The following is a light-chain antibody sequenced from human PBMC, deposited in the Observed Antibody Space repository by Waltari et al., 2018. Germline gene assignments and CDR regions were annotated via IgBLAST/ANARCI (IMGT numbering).Light chain of an antibody. J-gene: IGKJ3*01. CDR3: QQYGSSPRT. V-gene: IGKV3-20*01. CDR2: GAS. Sequence: EIVLTQSPGTLSLSPGERATLSCRASQSVTSTYLAWYQQKPGQAPRPRTYGASRRANGIPDRFSGSGSGTDFTLTISRLEPEDFAVYYCQQYGSSPRTFGPGTKVDIK. CDR1: QSVTSTY.